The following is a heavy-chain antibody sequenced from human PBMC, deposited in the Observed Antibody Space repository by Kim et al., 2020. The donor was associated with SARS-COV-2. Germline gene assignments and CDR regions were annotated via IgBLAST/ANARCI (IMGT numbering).Heavy chain of an antibody. CDR2: IYSSADT. CDR3: SRGQLNEVIVPAEGDIDL. J-gene: IGHJ2*01. D-gene: IGHD2-2*01. CDR1: GFTFSSYA. V-gene: IGHV3-13*04. Sequence: GGSLRLSCAASGFTFSSYAMRWVRQATGKGLEWVSGIYSSADTSYPEAVKDRCTISCGDTNNSFYLQINNLMTEDNTVFYCSRGQLNEVIVPAEGDIDL.